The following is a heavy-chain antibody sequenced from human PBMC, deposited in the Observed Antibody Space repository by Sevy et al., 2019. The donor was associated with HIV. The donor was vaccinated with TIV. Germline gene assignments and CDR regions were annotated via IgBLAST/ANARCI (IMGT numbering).Heavy chain of an antibody. CDR1: GFTFSGYA. J-gene: IGHJ6*02. CDR2: ISGKGRST. D-gene: IGHD2-2*01. Sequence: GGSLRLSCAVSGFTFSGYAMNWVRQAPGKGLEWVSAISGKGRSTHYADSVEGRFTISRDNSKNTLYLQMNSLRAEDTAVYYCAKTINSGGGVVPAANYYYYGMDVWGQGTTVTVS. V-gene: IGHV3-23*01. CDR3: AKTINSGGGVVPAANYYYYGMDV.